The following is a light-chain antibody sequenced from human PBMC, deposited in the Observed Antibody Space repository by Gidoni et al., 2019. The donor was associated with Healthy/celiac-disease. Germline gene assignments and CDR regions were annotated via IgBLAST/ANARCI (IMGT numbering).Light chain of an antibody. J-gene: IGLJ1*01. Sequence: QSVLTQPPSVSGAPGQRVTISCTGSSSNIGAGYDVHWYQLLPGTAPKLLIYGNSNRPSGVPYRFSGSKSGTSSALAITGLQAEDEADYYCQSYDRSLSGYVFGTGTKVTVL. V-gene: IGLV1-40*01. CDR3: QSYDRSLSGYV. CDR2: GNS. CDR1: SSNIGAGYD.